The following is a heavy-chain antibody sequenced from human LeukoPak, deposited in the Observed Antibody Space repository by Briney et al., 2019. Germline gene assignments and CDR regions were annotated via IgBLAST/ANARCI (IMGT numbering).Heavy chain of an antibody. D-gene: IGHD5-18*01. CDR2: VSSGFHA. CDR3: VREARGYHYTYFDY. J-gene: IGHJ4*02. CDR1: GSTLGSHD. Sequence: GGSLRLSCTASGSTLGSHDMPWVRHIPGQGLEWVAAVSSGFHAFFADSVQGRFTVSREDARNSLYLQMNSLRAGDTAVYYCVREARGYHYTYFDYWGQGTLVTVSS. V-gene: IGHV3-13*01.